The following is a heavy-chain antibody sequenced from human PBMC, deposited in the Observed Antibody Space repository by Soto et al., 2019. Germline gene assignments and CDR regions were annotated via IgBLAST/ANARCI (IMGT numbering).Heavy chain of an antibody. CDR1: GGSFSGYY. CDR2: INHSGST. D-gene: IGHD3-10*01. Sequence: QVQLQQWGAGLLKPPETLSLTCAVYGGSFSGYYWSWIRQPPGKGLEWIGEINHSGSTNYNPSLKSRVTISVDTSKIQFSLKLSSVTAADTAVYYCARGRMVRGVIRNYYYYYMDVWGKGTTVTVSS. V-gene: IGHV4-34*01. J-gene: IGHJ6*03. CDR3: ARGRMVRGVIRNYYYYYMDV.